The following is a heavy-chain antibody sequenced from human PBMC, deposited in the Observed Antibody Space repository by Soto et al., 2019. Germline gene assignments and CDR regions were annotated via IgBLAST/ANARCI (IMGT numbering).Heavy chain of an antibody. Sequence: PGGSLRLSCAAPGFSFSNYWMSWVRQAPGKGLEWVANIKEDGSEMFYVDSLKGRFTISRDNAKNSLYLQMNSLRPEDTAIYFCARDTGGGYFEDWGQGTLVTVSS. J-gene: IGHJ4*02. CDR1: GFSFSNYW. CDR2: IKEDGSEM. D-gene: IGHD3-22*01. V-gene: IGHV3-7*03. CDR3: ARDTGGGYFED.